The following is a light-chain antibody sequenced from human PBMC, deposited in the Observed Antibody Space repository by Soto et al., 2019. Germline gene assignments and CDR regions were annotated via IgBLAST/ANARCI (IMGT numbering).Light chain of an antibody. J-gene: IGLJ3*02. CDR3: SSYTSSSTVV. Sequence: QSVLTQPASVSGSPGPSVTISCSGSSSDVGAYNYVSWYQRHPGKAPKLMIYDVTNRPSGVSNRFSGSKSGNTASLTISGLQAEDEADYFCSSYTSSSTVVFGGGTKLTVL. CDR1: SSDVGAYNY. V-gene: IGLV2-14*01. CDR2: DVT.